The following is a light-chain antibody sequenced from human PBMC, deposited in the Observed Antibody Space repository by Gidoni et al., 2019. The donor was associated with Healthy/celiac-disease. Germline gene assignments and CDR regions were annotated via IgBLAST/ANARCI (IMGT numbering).Light chain of an antibody. Sequence: IVMTQSPDSLAVSLGERATINCKSSQSVLYSSNNKNYLAWYQQKPGQPPKLLIYCASTRESGVPDRFSGSGSGTDFTLTISSLQAEDVAVYYCQQYYSTPLTFGHGTKVDIK. CDR1: QSVLYSSNNKNY. J-gene: IGKJ3*01. V-gene: IGKV4-1*01. CDR2: CAS. CDR3: QQYYSTPLT.